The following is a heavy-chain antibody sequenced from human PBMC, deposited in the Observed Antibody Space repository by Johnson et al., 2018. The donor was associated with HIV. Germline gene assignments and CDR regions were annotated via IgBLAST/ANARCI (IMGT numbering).Heavy chain of an antibody. Sequence: MQLVESGGGVVQPGGSLRLSCAASGFTFSSYGMHWVRQAPGKGLEWVSYISSSGSTIYYADSVKGRFTISRDNAKNSLYLQMNSLRAEDTAVYYCAGGVNVAFDIWGPGTMVTVSS. V-gene: IGHV3-48*04. D-gene: IGHD2-21*01. CDR1: GFTFSSYG. CDR3: AGGVNVAFDI. CDR2: ISSSGSTI. J-gene: IGHJ3*02.